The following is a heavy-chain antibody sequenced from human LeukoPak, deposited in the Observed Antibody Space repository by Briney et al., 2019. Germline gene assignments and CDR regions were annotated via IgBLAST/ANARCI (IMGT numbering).Heavy chain of an antibody. CDR2: ISGYNGNT. V-gene: IGHV1-18*01. CDR1: GYTFTNYA. CDR3: ARDHGDFVGVRVGFDS. D-gene: IGHD4-17*01. J-gene: IGHJ4*02. Sequence: GASVKVSCKASGYTFTNYAISWVRQAPGQGLEWVARISGYNGNTDYAQKVKDRVTVTADTSTAYLEMRGLTSDDTAVCYCARDHGDFVGVRVGFDSWGQGTLVTVSA.